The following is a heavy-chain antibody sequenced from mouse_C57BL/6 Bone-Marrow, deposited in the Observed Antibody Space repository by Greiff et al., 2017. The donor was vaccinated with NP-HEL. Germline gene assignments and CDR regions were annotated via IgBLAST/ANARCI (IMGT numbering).Heavy chain of an antibody. CDR3: ACCGSNYKYFDV. CDR2: IHPNSGST. CDR1: GYTFTSYW. V-gene: IGHV1-64*01. D-gene: IGHD1-1*01. Sequence: QVQLQQPGAELVKPGASVKLSCKASGYTFTSYWMHWVKQRPGQGLEWIGMIHPNSGSTNYNQKFKGKATLTVDKSSSTAYMQLSSLTSEDSAVYFCACCGSNYKYFDVWGTGTTVTVSS. J-gene: IGHJ1*03.